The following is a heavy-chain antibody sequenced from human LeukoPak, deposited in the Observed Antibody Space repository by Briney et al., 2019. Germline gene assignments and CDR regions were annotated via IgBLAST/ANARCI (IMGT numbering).Heavy chain of an antibody. J-gene: IGHJ5*02. D-gene: IGHD3-9*01. CDR1: GFTFSSYS. V-gene: IGHV3-48*01. Sequence: GGSLRLSCAASGFTFSSYSMNWVRKAPGKGLEWVSYISSSSSTINYENSVKGRFTITRDNAKNSLYLQMSSLRAEDTAVYYCARAIRYFDWLSTSAEYNWFAPWGQGTLVTVSS. CDR2: ISSSSSTI. CDR3: ARAIRYFDWLSTSAEYNWFAP.